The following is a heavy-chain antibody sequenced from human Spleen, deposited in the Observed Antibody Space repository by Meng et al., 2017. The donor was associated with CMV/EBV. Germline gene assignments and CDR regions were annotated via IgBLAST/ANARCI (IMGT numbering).Heavy chain of an antibody. CDR2: IYPGDSDT. CDR3: ARPIQLWLLTYYYGMDV. D-gene: IGHD5-18*01. CDR1: GYSFTSYW. J-gene: IGHJ6*02. Sequence: GGSLRLSCKGSGYSFTSYWIGWVRQMPGKGLEWMGIIYPGDSDTRYSPSFQGQVTISADKSISTAYLQWSSLKASDTAMYYCARPIQLWLLTYYYGMDVWGQGTTVTVSS. V-gene: IGHV5-51*01.